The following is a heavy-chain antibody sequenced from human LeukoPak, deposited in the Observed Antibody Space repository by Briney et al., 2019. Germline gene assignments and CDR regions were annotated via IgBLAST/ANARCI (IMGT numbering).Heavy chain of an antibody. CDR3: ARGISSGWYRYFDY. D-gene: IGHD6-19*01. CDR1: GFTFSSYA. CDR2: ISYDGSNK. J-gene: IGHJ4*02. V-gene: IGHV3-30-3*01. Sequence: GGSLRLSFAASGFTFSSYAMHWVRQAPGKGLEWVAVISYDGSNKYYADSVKGRFTISRDNSKNTLYLQMNSLRAGDTAVYYCARGISSGWYRYFDYWGQGTLVTVSS.